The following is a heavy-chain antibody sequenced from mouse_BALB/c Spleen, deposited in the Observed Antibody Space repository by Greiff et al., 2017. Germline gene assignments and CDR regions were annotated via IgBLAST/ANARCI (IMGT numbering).Heavy chain of an antibody. Sequence: EVKLVESGGGLVKPGGSLKLSCAASGFTFSSSAMSWVRQTPEKRLEWVASISSGGSTYYPDSVKGRFTISRDNARNILYLQMSSLRSEDTAMYYCARGGAYYRYFDYWGQGTTLTVAS. J-gene: IGHJ2*01. V-gene: IGHV5-6-5*01. CDR1: GFTFSSSA. CDR2: ISSGGST. CDR3: ARGGAYYRYFDY. D-gene: IGHD2-14*01.